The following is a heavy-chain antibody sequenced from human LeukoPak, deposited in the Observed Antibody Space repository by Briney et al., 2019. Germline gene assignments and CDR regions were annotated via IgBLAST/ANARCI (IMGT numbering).Heavy chain of an antibody. CDR2: ISYDGSNK. J-gene: IGHJ3*02. Sequence: GGSLRLSCAASGFTFSSYGMHWVRQAPGKGLEWVAVISYDGSNKYYADSVKGRFTISRDNSKNTLYLQMNSLRAEDTAVYYCAKVHTYYYDSSDAFDIWGQGTMVTVSS. CDR1: GFTFSSYG. V-gene: IGHV3-30*18. CDR3: AKVHTYYYDSSDAFDI. D-gene: IGHD3-22*01.